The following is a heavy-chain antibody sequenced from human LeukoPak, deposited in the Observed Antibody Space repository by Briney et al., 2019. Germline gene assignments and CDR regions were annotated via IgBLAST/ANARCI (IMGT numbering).Heavy chain of an antibody. CDR1: GVSINSGSYK. CDR2: IYHSGST. Sequence: KPSETLSLTCTVSGVSINSGSYKWSWIRQPPGKGLEWIGYIYHSGSTYYNPSLKSRVTISEDRSKKQFSLKLTSMTAADTAVYYCARVFRITKAFDIWGQGTMVTVS. J-gene: IGHJ3*02. CDR3: ARVFRITKAFDI. D-gene: IGHD1-1*01. V-gene: IGHV4-30-2*01.